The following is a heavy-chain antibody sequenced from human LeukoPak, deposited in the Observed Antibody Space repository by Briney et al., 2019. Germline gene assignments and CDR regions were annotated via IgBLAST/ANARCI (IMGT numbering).Heavy chain of an antibody. CDR1: GFTFDDYG. V-gene: IGHV3-20*04. D-gene: IGHD6-13*01. CDR3: ARGSDSSNYYYYYYGMDV. J-gene: IGHJ6*02. CDR2: INWNGDCT. Sequence: GGSLRLACAASGFTFDDYGMSWVRQAPGKGLEWVSGINWNGDCTGYADSVKGRFTISRDNAKNTLYLQMNSLRAEDTAVYYCARGSDSSNYYYYYYGMDVWGQGTTVTVSS.